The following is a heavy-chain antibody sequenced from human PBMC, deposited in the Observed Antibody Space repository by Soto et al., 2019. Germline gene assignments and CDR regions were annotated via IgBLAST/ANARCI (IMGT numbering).Heavy chain of an antibody. Sequence: SETLSLTCTVSGGSIRSSSYYWGWIRQPPGKGLEWIGSIYYSGSTYYNPSLKSRVTISVDTSKNQFSLKLSSVTAADTAVYYCARYFPPLDYFDYWGQGTLVTVS. J-gene: IGHJ4*02. D-gene: IGHD3-9*01. CDR3: ARYFPPLDYFDY. CDR2: IYYSGST. CDR1: GGSIRSSSYY. V-gene: IGHV4-39*01.